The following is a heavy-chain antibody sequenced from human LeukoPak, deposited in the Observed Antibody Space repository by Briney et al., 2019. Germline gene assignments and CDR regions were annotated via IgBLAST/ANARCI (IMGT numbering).Heavy chain of an antibody. CDR1: GGSISSSSYY. CDR2: IYYSGST. V-gene: IGHV4-39*01. CDR3: ARLRDGYNYDRWFDP. D-gene: IGHD5-24*01. J-gene: IGHJ5*02. Sequence: PSETLSLTCTVSGGSISSSSYYWGWIRQPPGKGLEWIGSIYYSGSTYYNPSLKSRVTLSVDASKNQFSLKLSSVTAADTAVYYCARLRDGYNYDRWFDPWGQXTLVTVSS.